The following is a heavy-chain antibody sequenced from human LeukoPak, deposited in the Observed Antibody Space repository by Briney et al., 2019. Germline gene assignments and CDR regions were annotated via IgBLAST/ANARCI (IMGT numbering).Heavy chain of an antibody. V-gene: IGHV3-21*01. CDR2: ISSSSSYI. J-gene: IGHJ3*02. D-gene: IGHD4-17*01. CDR1: GFTFSSYR. CDR3: ARESADYVRMSAFDI. Sequence: GGSLRLSCAASGFTFSSYRMHWVRQAPGKGLVWVSSISSSSSYIYYADSVKGRFTISRDNAKNSLYLQMNSLRAEDTAVYYCARESADYVRMSAFDIWGQGTMVTVSS.